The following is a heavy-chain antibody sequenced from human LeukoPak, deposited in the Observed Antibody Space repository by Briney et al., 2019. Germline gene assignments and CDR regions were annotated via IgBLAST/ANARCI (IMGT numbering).Heavy chain of an antibody. V-gene: IGHV1-18*01. J-gene: IGHJ4*02. CDR1: GYTFTSYG. CDR2: ISAHNGNT. Sequence: ASVQVSSKASGYTFTSYGISWARPAPAQGLEWMGWISAHNGNTNYAQKLQGRVTMTTDTSTSTAYMELRSLRSDDTAVYYCARDRRLDYGDPDYWGQGTLVTVSS. D-gene: IGHD4-17*01. CDR3: ARDRRLDYGDPDY.